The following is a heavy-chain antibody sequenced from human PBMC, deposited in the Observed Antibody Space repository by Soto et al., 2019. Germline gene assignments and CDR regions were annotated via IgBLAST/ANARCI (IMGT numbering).Heavy chain of an antibody. V-gene: IGHV4-59*01. Sequence: QVQLQESGPGLVKPSETLSLTCTVSGGSISSYYWSWIRQPPGKGLEWIGYIYYSGSTNYNPSLKRRVTISVDTSKNQFSLKLSSVTAADTAVYYCARGWLDSVQWLVSRSYYYGMDVWGQGTTVTVSS. J-gene: IGHJ6*02. CDR1: GGSISSYY. CDR3: ARGWLDSVQWLVSRSYYYGMDV. D-gene: IGHD6-19*01. CDR2: IYYSGST.